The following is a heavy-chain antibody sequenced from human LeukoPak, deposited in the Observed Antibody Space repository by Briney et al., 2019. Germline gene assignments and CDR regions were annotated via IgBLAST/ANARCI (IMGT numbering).Heavy chain of an antibody. CDR1: GGPIRSYH. J-gene: IGHJ5*02. CDR3: ARDRITARQNWFDP. V-gene: IGHV4-59*01. CDR2: IHYGGRT. D-gene: IGHD6-6*01. Sequence: SETLSLTCTVSGGPIRSYHWSWIPQPPGQGLEWISYIHYGGRTNYNPSLKNRVTIPVDTSKTKFSLIRSSVTAADTAVYYSARDRITARQNWFDPWGQGTLVTVSS.